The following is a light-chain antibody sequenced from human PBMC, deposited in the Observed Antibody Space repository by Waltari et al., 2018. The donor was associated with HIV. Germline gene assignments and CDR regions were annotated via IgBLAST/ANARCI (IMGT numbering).Light chain of an antibody. Sequence: QSVLTQPPSVSGTPGQNVTISCSGISTNIGSNIVNWYQQVPEAAPKLLIYSNDQRPSGVPDRFSGSKSGTSASLAISGLQSADEADYYCAAWDDSLNGMFGGGTKLTV. CDR1: STNIGSNI. CDR3: AAWDDSLNGM. J-gene: IGLJ3*02. V-gene: IGLV1-44*01. CDR2: SND.